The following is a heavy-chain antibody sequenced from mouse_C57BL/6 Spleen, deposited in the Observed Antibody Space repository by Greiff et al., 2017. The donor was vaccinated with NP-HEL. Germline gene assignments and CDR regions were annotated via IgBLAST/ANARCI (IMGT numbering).Heavy chain of an antibody. CDR2: IHPNSGST. Sequence: QVQLQQPGAELVKPGASVKLSCKASGYTFTSYWMRWVKQRPGQGLEWIGMIHPNSGSTNYNEKFKSKATLTVDKSSSTAYMQLSSLTSEDSAVYYCARSLLPDAMDYWGQGTSVTVSS. J-gene: IGHJ4*01. D-gene: IGHD2-10*01. CDR1: GYTFTSYW. CDR3: ARSLLPDAMDY. V-gene: IGHV1-64*01.